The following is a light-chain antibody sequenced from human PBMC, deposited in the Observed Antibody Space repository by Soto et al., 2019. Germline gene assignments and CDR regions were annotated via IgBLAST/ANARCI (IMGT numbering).Light chain of an antibody. CDR2: EGI. CDR3: CSYAGSSGLV. CDR1: SSDIGSYNL. J-gene: IGLJ2*01. Sequence: QSALTQPASVSGSPGQSVTISCTGTSSDIGSYNLVSWYQQYPGKAPKLMIYEGIKRPSGVSNRFSGSKSGNTASLTISGLQAEDEADYHCCSYAGSSGLVFGGGTKLTVL. V-gene: IGLV2-23*01.